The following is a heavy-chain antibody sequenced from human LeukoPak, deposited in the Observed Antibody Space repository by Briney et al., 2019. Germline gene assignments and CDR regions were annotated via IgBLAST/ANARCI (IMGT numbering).Heavy chain of an antibody. CDR1: GGSSSSNYY. J-gene: IGHJ3*02. Sequence: SETLSLTCTVSGGSSSSNYYWSWIRQPPEKGLEWIGSFDYSGYTYYNPSLKSRVTISVDTSRNQFSLKVNSVTAADTAVYYCATPREGATTVDSFDIWGQGTMVTVSS. V-gene: IGHV4-39*07. CDR2: FDYSGYT. D-gene: IGHD1-26*01. CDR3: ATPREGATTVDSFDI.